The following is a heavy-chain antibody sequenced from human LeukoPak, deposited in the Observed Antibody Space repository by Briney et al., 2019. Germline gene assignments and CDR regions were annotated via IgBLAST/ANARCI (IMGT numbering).Heavy chain of an antibody. CDR2: IIPILGIA. V-gene: IGHV1-69*04. Sequence: ASVKVSCKASGGTFSSYAISWVRQAPGQGLEWMGRIIPILGIANYAQKFQGRVTITADKSTSTAYMELSSLRSEDTAVYYCARVVVAATDAFDIWGQGTMVTVSS. J-gene: IGHJ3*02. CDR3: ARVVVAATDAFDI. D-gene: IGHD2-15*01. CDR1: GGTFSSYA.